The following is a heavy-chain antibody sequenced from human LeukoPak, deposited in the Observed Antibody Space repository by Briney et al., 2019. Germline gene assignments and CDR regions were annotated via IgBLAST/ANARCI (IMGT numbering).Heavy chain of an antibody. Sequence: ASVKVSCKASGYTFTGYYMHWVRQAPGQGLEWMGWINPNSGGTNYAQKLQGRVTMTTDTSTSTAYMELRSLRSDDTAVYYCARSGYCSGGSCYYHYYYYYMDVWGKGTTVTISS. CDR1: GYTFTGYY. V-gene: IGHV1-2*02. CDR3: ARSGYCSGGSCYYHYYYYYMDV. J-gene: IGHJ6*03. CDR2: INPNSGGT. D-gene: IGHD2-15*01.